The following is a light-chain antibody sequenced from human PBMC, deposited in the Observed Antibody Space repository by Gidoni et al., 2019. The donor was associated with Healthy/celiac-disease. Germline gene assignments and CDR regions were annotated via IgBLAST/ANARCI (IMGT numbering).Light chain of an antibody. CDR3: QQRSNCPPWT. V-gene: IGKV3-11*01. J-gene: IGKJ1*01. CDR2: DAS. Sequence: EIVLTQSPATLSLSPGERATLSCRASQSVNSYLAWYQQTPGQAPRLLIYDASNRATGIPARFSGSVSGTDFTLTISGLEPEDFAVYFCQQRSNCPPWTFGQGTKVEIK. CDR1: QSVNSY.